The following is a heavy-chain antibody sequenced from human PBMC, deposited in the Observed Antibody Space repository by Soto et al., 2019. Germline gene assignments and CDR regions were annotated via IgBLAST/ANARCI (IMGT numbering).Heavy chain of an antibody. CDR3: VKASGESYPWSRVFDS. Sequence: QVQLVESGGGVVQPGGSLRLSCSPSGFTFSHYGMHWVRQAPGKGLEWVAVILNDGSRTWHADSVKGRFTISRDNSRSALYLEMNSLRDEDTAIYYCVKASGESYPWSRVFDSWGQGTRVTVSS. J-gene: IGHJ4*02. D-gene: IGHD1-26*01. CDR1: GFTFSHYG. CDR2: ILNDGSRT. V-gene: IGHV3-33*06.